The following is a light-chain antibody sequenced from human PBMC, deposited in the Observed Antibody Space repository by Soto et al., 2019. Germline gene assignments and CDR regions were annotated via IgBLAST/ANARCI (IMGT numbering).Light chain of an antibody. CDR2: DAS. CDR3: QQRNNWPRSIT. CDR1: HSVSTY. J-gene: IGKJ5*01. Sequence: EIVLTQSPATLSLSPGERATLSCRASHSVSTYLAWYQQTPGQAPRLLIFDASNRATGIPGRFSGSESGTDFTLTISSLEPEDFAVYYCQQRNNWPRSITFGQGTRLEI. V-gene: IGKV3-11*01.